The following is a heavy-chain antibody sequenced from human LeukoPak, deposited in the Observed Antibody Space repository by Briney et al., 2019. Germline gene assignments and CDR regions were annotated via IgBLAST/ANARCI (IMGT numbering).Heavy chain of an antibody. D-gene: IGHD2-2*01. J-gene: IGHJ4*02. V-gene: IGHV4-61*06. CDR3: ARSPPVVPAALNFDY. Sequence: KSRVTISVDTSKNQFSLRLSSVTAADTAVYYCARSPPVVPAALNFDYWGQGTLVTVSS.